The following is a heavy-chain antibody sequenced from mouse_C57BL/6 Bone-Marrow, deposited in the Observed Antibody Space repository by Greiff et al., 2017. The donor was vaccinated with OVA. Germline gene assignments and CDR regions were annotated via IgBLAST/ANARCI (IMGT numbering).Heavy chain of an antibody. Sequence: VMLVESGPGLVAPSPSLSITCTVSGFSLTSYGVDWVRQSPGKGLEWLGVICGVGSTNYNSALKSRLSISKDNSKSQVFLKMNSLQTDDTAMYYCASAPYGSGFPFAYWGQGTLVTVSA. J-gene: IGHJ3*01. CDR3: ASAPYGSGFPFAY. CDR2: ICGVGST. V-gene: IGHV2-6*01. CDR1: GFSLTSYG. D-gene: IGHD1-1*01.